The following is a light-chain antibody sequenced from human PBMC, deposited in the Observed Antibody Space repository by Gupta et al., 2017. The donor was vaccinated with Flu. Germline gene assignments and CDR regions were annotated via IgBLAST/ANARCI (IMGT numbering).Light chain of an antibody. CDR3: QVWDSSSDHFV. V-gene: IGLV3-21*02. Sequence: VSVAPGQTARITCGGDDIGRKRVHWYQQRPGQAPMVVVYDDAKRPSGIPERFSGSNSGNTATLTISRVEAGDEGDFYCQVWDSSSDHFVFGSGTKVTVL. CDR1: DIGRKR. J-gene: IGLJ1*01. CDR2: DDA.